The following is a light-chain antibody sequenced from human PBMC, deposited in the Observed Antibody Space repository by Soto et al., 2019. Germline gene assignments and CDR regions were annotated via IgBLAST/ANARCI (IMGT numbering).Light chain of an antibody. Sequence: GERATLSCRASQSVSSYLAWYQQKPGQAPRLLIYDASNRATGIPARFSGSGSGTDFTLTISSLEPEDFAVYYCQQRSNWPFTFGGGTKVDI. J-gene: IGKJ4*01. CDR1: QSVSSY. CDR2: DAS. V-gene: IGKV3-11*01. CDR3: QQRSNWPFT.